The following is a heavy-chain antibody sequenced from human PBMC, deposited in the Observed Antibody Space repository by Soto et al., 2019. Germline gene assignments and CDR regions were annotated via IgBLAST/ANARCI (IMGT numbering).Heavy chain of an antibody. CDR2: IYYYGNT. Sequence: SETLSLTCTVSGGSISSFYWSWIRQPPGKGLKWIEYIYYYGNTNYNPSLKSRVTISVDTSKNQFSLKLSFVTAADTAVYYCARTYDGSGPNSGGYSFDIWGQGTMVTVS. J-gene: IGHJ3*02. CDR1: GGSISSFY. D-gene: IGHD3-22*01. CDR3: ARTYDGSGPNSGGYSFDI. V-gene: IGHV4-59*01.